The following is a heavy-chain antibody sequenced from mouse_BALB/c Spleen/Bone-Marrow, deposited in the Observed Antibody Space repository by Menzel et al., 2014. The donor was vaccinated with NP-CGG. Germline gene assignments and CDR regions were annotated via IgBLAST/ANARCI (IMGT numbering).Heavy chain of an antibody. CDR3: ARNYYGYDGYFDY. V-gene: IGHV5-9-2*01. Sequence: EVKLVESGGGLVKPGGSLKLSCAASGFTFSSNGMSWVRQTPEKRLEWVATISGGGNYTYYPDSVKGRFTISRGNAKNNLYLQMSSLRSEDTALYYCARNYYGYDGYFDYWGQGTTLTVSS. CDR1: GFTFSSNG. J-gene: IGHJ2*01. D-gene: IGHD2-2*01. CDR2: ISGGGNYT.